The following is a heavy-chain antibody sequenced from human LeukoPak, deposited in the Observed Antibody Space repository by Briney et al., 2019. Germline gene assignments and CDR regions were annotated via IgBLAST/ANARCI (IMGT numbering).Heavy chain of an antibody. CDR2: ISWNSGSI. V-gene: IGHV3-9*01. CDR1: GFTFDDYA. J-gene: IGHJ4*02. CDR3: AKDFSPDYYGSGSYSDY. Sequence: GGSLRLSCAASGFTFDDYAMHWVRQAPGKGLEWVSGISWNSGSIGYADSVKGRFTISRDNAKNSLYLQMNSLRAEDTALYYCAKDFSPDYYGSGSYSDYWGQGTLVTVSS. D-gene: IGHD3-10*01.